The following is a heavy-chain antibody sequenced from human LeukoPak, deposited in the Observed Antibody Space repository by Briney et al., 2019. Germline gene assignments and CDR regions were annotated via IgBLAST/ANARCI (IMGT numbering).Heavy chain of an antibody. Sequence: ASVKVSCKVSGYTLTELSMHWVRQAPGKGLEWMGGFDPEDGETIYAQKFQGRVTTTEDTSTDTAYMELSSLRSEDTAVYYCATAVAGVVVPAAIPDYWGQGTLVTVSS. CDR1: GYTLTELS. CDR2: FDPEDGET. J-gene: IGHJ4*02. CDR3: ATAVAGVVVPAAIPDY. V-gene: IGHV1-24*01. D-gene: IGHD2-2*01.